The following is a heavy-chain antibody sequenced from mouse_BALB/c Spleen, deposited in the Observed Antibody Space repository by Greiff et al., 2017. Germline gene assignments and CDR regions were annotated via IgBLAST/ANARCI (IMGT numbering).Heavy chain of an antibody. J-gene: IGHJ3*01. CDR2: INPSNGGT. Sequence: QVHVKQSGAELVKPGASVKLSCKASGYTFTSYYMYWVKQRPGQGLEWIGEINPSNGGTNFNEKFKSKATLTVDKSSSTAYMQLSSLTSEDSAVYYCTRDDYDSFAYWGQGTLVTVSA. CDR3: TRDDYDSFAY. CDR1: GYTFTSYY. D-gene: IGHD2-4*01. V-gene: IGHV1S81*02.